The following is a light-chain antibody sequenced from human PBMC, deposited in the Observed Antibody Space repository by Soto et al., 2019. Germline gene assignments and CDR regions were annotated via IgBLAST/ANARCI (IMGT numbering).Light chain of an antibody. Sequence: IQMTQSPSSLSASVGDRVTITCRASQGIRNDLGWYQQKPGKPPRFLIYDVSRLQTGVPSRFSGSGSGTHFTLTITNLQPEDFTTYYCHHDTDYPFTFGGGTMVDIK. CDR3: HHDTDYPFT. CDR2: DVS. V-gene: IGKV1-6*01. J-gene: IGKJ4*01. CDR1: QGIRND.